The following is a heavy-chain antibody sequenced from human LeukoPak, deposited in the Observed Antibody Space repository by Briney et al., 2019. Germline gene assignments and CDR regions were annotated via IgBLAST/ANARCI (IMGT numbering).Heavy chain of an antibody. CDR1: GGSISIYY. D-gene: IGHD6-13*01. J-gene: IGHJ6*02. CDR2: IYTSGST. V-gene: IGHV4-4*07. Sequence: SETLSLTCTVSGGSISIYYWSWIQQPAGKGLEWIGRIYTSGSTNYNPSLKSRVAMSVDTSKNQFSLKLSSVTAADKAVYYWARYLKGAAAGTWGPGGMDVWAKGPRSPSP. CDR3: ARYLKGAAAGTWGPGGMDV.